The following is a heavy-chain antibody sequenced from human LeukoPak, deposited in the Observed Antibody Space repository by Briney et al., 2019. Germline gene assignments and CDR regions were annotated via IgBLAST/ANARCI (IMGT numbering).Heavy chain of an antibody. CDR1: GFTFSRYS. CDR3: ARDAQWLVPEGYYFYMDV. CDR2: ISSSSSYI. D-gene: IGHD6-19*01. J-gene: IGHJ6*03. Sequence: PGGSLRLSCAGSGFTFSRYSMNWFRQAPGKGLERVSSISSSSSYIFYADSVKGRFTISRDNANNSLYLQMSSLRAEDTAVYYCARDAQWLVPEGYYFYMDVWGKGPTVTVSS. V-gene: IGHV3-21*01.